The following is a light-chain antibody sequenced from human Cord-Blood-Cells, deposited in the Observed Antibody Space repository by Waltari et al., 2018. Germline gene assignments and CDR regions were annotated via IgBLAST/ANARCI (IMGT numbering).Light chain of an antibody. CDR1: SSDVGSYNL. Sequence: QSALTQPASVSGSPGQSITISCTGTSSDVGSYNLVSWYQQHPGKAPKLMIYEGSKRPSGVSNPFSGSKSGNTASLTISGLQAEDEADYYCCSYAGSSTGVFGGETKLTVL. J-gene: IGLJ3*02. CDR2: EGS. V-gene: IGLV2-23*01. CDR3: CSYAGSSTGV.